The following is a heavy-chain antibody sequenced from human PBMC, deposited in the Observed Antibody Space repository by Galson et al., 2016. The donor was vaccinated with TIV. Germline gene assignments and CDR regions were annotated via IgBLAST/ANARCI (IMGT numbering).Heavy chain of an antibody. CDR2: IYPGDSDT. CDR3: ARQYDFGDYRGDAFDI. V-gene: IGHV5-51*01. Sequence: QSGAEVTEPGESLRISCKGSGYSFTSHWIAWVRQMPGKGLESVGIIYPGDSDTKYSPSFQGQVTISSDKSISTAYLQWISLRASDTATYYCARQYDFGDYRGDAFDIWGQGTVVIVSS. CDR1: GYSFTSHW. J-gene: IGHJ3*02. D-gene: IGHD4-17*01.